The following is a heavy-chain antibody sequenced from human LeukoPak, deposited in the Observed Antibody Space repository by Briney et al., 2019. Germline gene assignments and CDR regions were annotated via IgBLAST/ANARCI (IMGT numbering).Heavy chain of an antibody. Sequence: VASVKVSCKASGYTFTSYYMHWVRQAPGQGLEWMGIINPSGGSTSYAQKFQGRVTMTRDMSTNTVYMELRSLGSDDTAVYYCARDKSGSSGWYSYFDYWGQGTLVTVSS. CDR3: ARDKSGSSGWYSYFDY. V-gene: IGHV1-46*01. D-gene: IGHD6-19*01. J-gene: IGHJ4*02. CDR1: GYTFTSYY. CDR2: INPSGGST.